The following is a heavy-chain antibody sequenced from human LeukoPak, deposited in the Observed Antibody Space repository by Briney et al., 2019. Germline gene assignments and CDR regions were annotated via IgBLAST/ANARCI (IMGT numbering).Heavy chain of an antibody. CDR3: TRVDHVDGGWDY. J-gene: IGHJ4*02. Sequence: GGSLRLTFAATGFTFSSYERNGVRQAPGKGLEWVSYISSSGSTIYYADSVKGRFTISRDNAKNSLYLQMNSLRAEDTAVYYCTRVDHVDGGWDYWGQGILVTVSS. CDR1: GFTFSSYE. D-gene: IGHD1-26*01. CDR2: ISSSGSTI. V-gene: IGHV3-48*03.